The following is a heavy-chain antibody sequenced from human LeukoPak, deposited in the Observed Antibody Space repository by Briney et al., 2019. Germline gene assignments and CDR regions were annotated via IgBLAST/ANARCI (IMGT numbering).Heavy chain of an antibody. CDR2: IKQDGSEK. CDR3: ARDLTSADD. V-gene: IGHV3-7*01. D-gene: IGHD1-14*01. Sequence: PGGSLRLSCAASGFTFCRYWMRWVRQAPGEGREWVANIKQDGSEKYYVDSVKGRFTISRDNAKHSLYLQINSLRAEDTAVYYCARDLTSADDWGQGTLVTVSS. J-gene: IGHJ4*02. CDR1: GFTFCRYW.